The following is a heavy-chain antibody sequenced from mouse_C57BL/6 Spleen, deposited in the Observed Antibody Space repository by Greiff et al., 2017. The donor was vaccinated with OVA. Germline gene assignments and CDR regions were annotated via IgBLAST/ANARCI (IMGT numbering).Heavy chain of an antibody. V-gene: IGHV2-5*01. CDR3: AKNSYYSNYYFDY. CDR1: GFSLTSYG. J-gene: IGHJ2*01. Sequence: VQLQQSGPGLVQPSQSLSITCTVSGFSLTSYGVHWVRQSPGKGLEWLGVIWRGGSTDYNAAFMSRLSITKDNSKSQVFFKMNSLQADDTAIYYCAKNSYYSNYYFDYWGQGTTLTVSS. CDR2: IWRGGST. D-gene: IGHD2-5*01.